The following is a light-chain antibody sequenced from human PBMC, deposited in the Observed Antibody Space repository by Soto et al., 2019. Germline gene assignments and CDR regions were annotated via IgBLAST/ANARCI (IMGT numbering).Light chain of an antibody. Sequence: DIVMTQSPDSLAVSLGEGAAITCRSSQTVLYSSNNKNYLAWYQQKPGQPPKLLIYWASSRGSGVPGRFSGSGSGTAFTLTISSLQAEDVAVYYCQQYFSPPWTFGQGTKVEI. CDR2: WAS. CDR3: QQYFSPPWT. V-gene: IGKV4-1*01. J-gene: IGKJ1*01. CDR1: QTVLYSSNNKNY.